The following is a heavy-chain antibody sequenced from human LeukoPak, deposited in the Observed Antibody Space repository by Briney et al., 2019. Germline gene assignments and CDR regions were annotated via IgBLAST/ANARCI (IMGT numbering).Heavy chain of an antibody. CDR2: INAGNGNT. J-gene: IGHJ4*02. V-gene: IGHV1-3*03. CDR1: GYTFTRNA. CDR3: ARSLGVGSTLDY. D-gene: IGHD1-26*01. Sequence: ASVKVSYKASGYTFTRNALHWVRQAPGQRLEWMGWINAGNGNTQYSQEFQGRVTFSRDTSASTAYMELSSLRSEDMAVYYCARSLGVGSTLDYWGQGTLVTVSS.